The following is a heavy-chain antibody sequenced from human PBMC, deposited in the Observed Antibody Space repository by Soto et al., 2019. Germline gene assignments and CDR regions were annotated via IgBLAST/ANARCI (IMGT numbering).Heavy chain of an antibody. CDR2: IFSNDEK. CDR3: ARIRWDYYDSSGYYVWFDP. Sequence: SGPTLVNPTETLTLTCTVSGFSLSNARMGVRWIRQPPGKALEWLAHIFSNDEKSYSTSLKSRLTISKDTSKSQVVLTMHNMDPADTDTYYCARIRWDYYDSSGYYVWFDPWGQGTLVTVSS. J-gene: IGHJ5*02. V-gene: IGHV2-26*01. CDR1: GFSLSNARMG. D-gene: IGHD3-22*01.